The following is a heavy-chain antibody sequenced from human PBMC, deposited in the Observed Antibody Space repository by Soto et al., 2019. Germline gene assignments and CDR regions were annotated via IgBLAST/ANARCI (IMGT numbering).Heavy chain of an antibody. D-gene: IGHD3-22*01. V-gene: IGHV3-23*01. J-gene: IGHJ4*02. CDR1: GFTFSSYG. Sequence: GGSRRLSCAASGFTFSSYGMSWVRQAPGKGLEWVSAISGSGGSTYYADSVKGRFTISRDNSKNTLYLQMNSLRAEDTAVYYCAKTYYYDSSGYAPAFDYWGQGTLVTVSS. CDR3: AKTYYYDSSGYAPAFDY. CDR2: ISGSGGST.